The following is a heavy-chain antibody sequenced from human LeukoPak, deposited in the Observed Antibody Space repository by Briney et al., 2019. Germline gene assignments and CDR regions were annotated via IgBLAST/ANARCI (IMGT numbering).Heavy chain of an antibody. CDR1: GGSFSGYY. CDR3: ARVRTIGAVVNYYYYYMDV. CDR2: INHSGGT. J-gene: IGHJ6*03. Sequence: SETLSLTCAVYGGSFSGYYWSWIRQPPGKGLEWIGEINHSGGTNYNPSLKSRVTISVDTSKNQFSLKLSSVTAADTAVYYCARVRTIGAVVNYYYYYMDVWGKGTTVTVSS. D-gene: IGHD2-8*01. V-gene: IGHV4-34*01.